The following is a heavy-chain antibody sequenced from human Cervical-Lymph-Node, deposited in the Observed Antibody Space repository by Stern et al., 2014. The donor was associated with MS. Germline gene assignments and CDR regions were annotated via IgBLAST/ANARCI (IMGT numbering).Heavy chain of an antibody. CDR2: IDLGDDK. CDR1: GFSLSTSGMR. J-gene: IGHJ4*02. CDR3: ARTRTGYSSGWYYFDY. Sequence: QITLKESGPALVKPTQTLTLTCTFSGFSLSTSGMRVSWIRQPPGKALEWLARIDLGDDKFYSTSLKTRLTISKDTSKNQVVLTMTNMDPVDTATYYCARTRTGYSSGWYYFDYWGQGTLVTVSS. V-gene: IGHV2-70*04. D-gene: IGHD6-19*01.